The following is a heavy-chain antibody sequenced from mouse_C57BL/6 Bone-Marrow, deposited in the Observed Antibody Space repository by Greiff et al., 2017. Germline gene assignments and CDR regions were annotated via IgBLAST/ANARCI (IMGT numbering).Heavy chain of an antibody. D-gene: IGHD1-1*01. V-gene: IGHV1-81*01. J-gene: IGHJ2*01. CDR2: IYPRSGNT. CDR1: GYTFTSYG. Sequence: VQLQQSGAELARPGASVQLSCKASGYTFTSYGISWVKQRTGQGLEWIGEIYPRSGNTYYNEKFKGKATLTADKSSSTAYMELRSLTSEDSAVYFCARSRSTTVVATDYWGQGTTITVSS. CDR3: ARSRSTTVVATDY.